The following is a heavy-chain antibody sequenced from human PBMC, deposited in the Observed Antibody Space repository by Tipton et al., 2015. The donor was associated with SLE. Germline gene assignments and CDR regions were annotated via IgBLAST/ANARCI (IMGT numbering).Heavy chain of an antibody. J-gene: IGHJ4*02. D-gene: IGHD3-10*01. CDR2: IYYSGTAH. Sequence: TLSLTCTVSGDSITRSSLYWGGIRQPPGKGLEWIGSIYYSGTAHYENPSLKSRVTISIHTSNNPFSLRLTSVTAADTGVYFCAKVGVYYNSGSRVFDHRGQGILVTVSS. CDR3: AKVGVYYNSGSRVFDH. V-gene: IGHV4-39*07. CDR1: GDSITRSSLY.